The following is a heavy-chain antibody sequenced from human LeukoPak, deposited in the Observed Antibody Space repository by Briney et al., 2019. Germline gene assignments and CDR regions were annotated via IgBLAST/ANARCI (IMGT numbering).Heavy chain of an antibody. J-gene: IGHJ4*02. V-gene: IGHV4-31*03. CDR1: GGSISSGGYY. CDR3: ARGTFPVGFDY. D-gene: IGHD4-23*01. CDR2: IYYSGST. Sequence: SETPSLTCTVSGGSISSGGYYWSWIRQHPGKGLEWIGYIYYSGSTYYNPSLKSRVTISVDTSKNQFSLKLSSVTAADTAVYYCARGTFPVGFDYWGQGTLVTVSS.